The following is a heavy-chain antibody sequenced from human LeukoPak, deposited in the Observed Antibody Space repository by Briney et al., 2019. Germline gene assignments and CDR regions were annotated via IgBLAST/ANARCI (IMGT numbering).Heavy chain of an antibody. J-gene: IGHJ4*02. CDR3: ANQRGRYCSGDSCYFILDY. Sequence: GGSLRLSCAASGFTFSTYGMHWVRQAPGKGLESGALISYDGSNKYYADAVKGRFTISRDNSKNTLFMKLNSLRAEHTAVYYCANQRGRYCSGDSCYFILDYWGQGTLVTVSS. CDR2: ISYDGSNK. V-gene: IGHV3-30*18. CDR1: GFTFSTYG. D-gene: IGHD2-15*01.